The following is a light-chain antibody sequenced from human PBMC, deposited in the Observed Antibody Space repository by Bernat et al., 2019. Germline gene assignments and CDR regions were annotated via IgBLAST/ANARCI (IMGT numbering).Light chain of an antibody. CDR1: SSNIGADYD. Sequence: QSVLTQSPSVSGAPGQRVTISCTGSSSNIGADYDVHWYQQLPGTAPKLLIYGNSNRPSGVPDRFSGSKSGTSASLAITGLQAEDEADYYCQSYDSSLSGSGVFGTGTKVTVL. CDR3: QSYDSSLSGSGV. V-gene: IGLV1-40*01. J-gene: IGLJ1*01. CDR2: GNS.